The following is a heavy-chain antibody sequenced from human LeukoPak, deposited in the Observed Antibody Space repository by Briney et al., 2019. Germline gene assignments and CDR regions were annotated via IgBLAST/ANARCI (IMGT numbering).Heavy chain of an antibody. J-gene: IGHJ5*02. V-gene: IGHV1-18*01. CDR3: ARAPPLTVAQRFDP. D-gene: IGHD6-19*01. Sequence: GASVKVSCKASGYTFTSYGISWVRQAPGQGLEWMGWISAYNGNTNYAQKLQGRVTMTTDTSTSTAYMELRSLRSDDTAVYYCARAPPLTVAQRFDPWGQGTLVTVSS. CDR2: ISAYNGNT. CDR1: GYTFTSYG.